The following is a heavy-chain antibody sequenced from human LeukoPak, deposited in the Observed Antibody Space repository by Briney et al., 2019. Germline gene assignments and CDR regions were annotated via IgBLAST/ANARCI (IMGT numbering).Heavy chain of an antibody. CDR1: GFTFSNYA. V-gene: IGHV3-23*01. CDR2: ISGSSIRT. J-gene: IGHJ4*02. CDR3: AKRAREARNSDFDY. Sequence: PGGSLRLSCAACGFTFSNYAMTWVRQGPGKGLEWVSTISGSSIRTYYADSVKGRFAISRDNSENTLYLQMNSLKAEDTAVYYCAKRAREARNSDFDYWGQGTLVTVSS. D-gene: IGHD1-26*01.